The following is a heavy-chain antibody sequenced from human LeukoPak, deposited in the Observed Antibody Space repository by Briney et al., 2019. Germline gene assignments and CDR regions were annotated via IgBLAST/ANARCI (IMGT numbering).Heavy chain of an antibody. CDR1: GFTFSSYG. D-gene: IGHD3-16*02. J-gene: IGHJ4*02. V-gene: IGHV3-30*03. CDR3: ARRYVWGSYRHFDY. Sequence: GGSLRLSCAASGFTFSSYGTHWVRQAPGKGLEWVAVISYDGSNKYYADSVKGRFTISRDNSKNTLYLQMNSLRAEDTAVYYCARRYVWGSYRHFDYWGQGTLVTVSS. CDR2: ISYDGSNK.